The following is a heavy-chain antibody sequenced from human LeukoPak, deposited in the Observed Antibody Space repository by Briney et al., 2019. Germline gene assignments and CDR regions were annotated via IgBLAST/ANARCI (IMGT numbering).Heavy chain of an antibody. CDR3: ARESSWYGHNWFDP. Sequence: PSEALSLTCTVSGGSISSSSYYWGWIRQPPGKGLEWIGSIYYSGSTYYNPSLKSRVTISVDTSKNQFSLKLSSVTAADTAVYYCARESSWYGHNWFDPWGQGTLVTVPS. CDR1: GGSISSSSYY. V-gene: IGHV4-39*07. CDR2: IYYSGST. J-gene: IGHJ5*02. D-gene: IGHD6-13*01.